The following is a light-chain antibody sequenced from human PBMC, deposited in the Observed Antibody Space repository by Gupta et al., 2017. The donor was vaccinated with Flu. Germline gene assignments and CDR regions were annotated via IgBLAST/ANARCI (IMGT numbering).Light chain of an antibody. Sequence: QSAPTQPRSVSGSPGQSVTISCTGSSNDVGGSNRVSWYQQRPGKAPKLILYDVTERPSGVPDRFSGSKSGNTASLTNSVLQADDEADYYCSSHAGRVTWVFGTGTTVTVL. CDR3: SSHAGRVTWV. CDR2: DVT. CDR1: SNDVGGSNR. J-gene: IGLJ1*01. V-gene: IGLV2-11*01.